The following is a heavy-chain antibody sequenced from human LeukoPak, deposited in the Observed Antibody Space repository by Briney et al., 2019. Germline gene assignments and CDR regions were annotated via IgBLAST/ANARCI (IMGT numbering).Heavy chain of an antibody. CDR1: GYTFTSYD. CDR3: AKDQILWFGELFSYFDY. J-gene: IGHJ4*02. D-gene: IGHD3-10*01. Sequence: GASVKVSCKASGYTFTSYDINWVRQATGQGLEWMGWMNPNSGNTGYAQKFQGRVTMTRNTSISTAYMELSSLRSEDTAVYYCAKDQILWFGELFSYFDYWGQGTLVTVSS. CDR2: MNPNSGNT. V-gene: IGHV1-8*01.